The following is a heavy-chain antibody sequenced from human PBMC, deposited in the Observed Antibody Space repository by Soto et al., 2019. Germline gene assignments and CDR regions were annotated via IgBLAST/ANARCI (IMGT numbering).Heavy chain of an antibody. CDR3: ARALLYQLPRMDF. Sequence: ASVKVSCKASGYTFTSYGISWVRQAPGQGLEWMGWISAYNGNTNYAQKLQGRVTMTTDTSTSTAYMELRRLRSDDTAGNYWARALLYQLPRMDFLDQVTTVTFSS. V-gene: IGHV1-18*04. J-gene: IGHJ6*02. D-gene: IGHD2-2*02. CDR2: ISAYNGNT. CDR1: GYTFTSYG.